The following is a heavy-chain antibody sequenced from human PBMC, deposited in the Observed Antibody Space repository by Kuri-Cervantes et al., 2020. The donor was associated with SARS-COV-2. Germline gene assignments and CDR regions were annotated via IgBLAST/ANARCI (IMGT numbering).Heavy chain of an antibody. CDR2: IYSGFGT. J-gene: IGHJ4*02. V-gene: IGHV3-53*05. CDR1: GFTVSSNY. Sequence: GESLKISCAAPGFTVSSNYMGWVRQAPGKGLQWVSVIYSGFGTYYADSVKGRFTISRDNSKNTLYLQMNSLRAEDTAVYYCARQGYDYIWGSYRSFDYWGQGTLVTVSS. D-gene: IGHD3-16*02. CDR3: ARQGYDYIWGSYRSFDY.